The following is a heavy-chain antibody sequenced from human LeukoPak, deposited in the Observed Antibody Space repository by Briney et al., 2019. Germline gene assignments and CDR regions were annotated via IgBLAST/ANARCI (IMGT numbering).Heavy chain of an antibody. D-gene: IGHD6-13*01. CDR1: GFTFSSYA. CDR3: AKVAAAWAGYFDY. CDR2: ISGSGGST. Sequence: GGSLRLSCAAAGFTFSSYAMSWVRQAPGKGLEWVSAISGSGGSTYYADSGKGRFTIYRDNSKNTLSLQMHSLRAEDPAVYYCAKVAAAWAGYFDYWGQGTLVTVSS. V-gene: IGHV3-23*01. J-gene: IGHJ4*02.